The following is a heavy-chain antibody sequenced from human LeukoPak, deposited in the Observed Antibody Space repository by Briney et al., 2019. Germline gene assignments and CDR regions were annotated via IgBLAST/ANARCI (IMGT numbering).Heavy chain of an antibody. CDR2: MSDSGTNT. CDR1: GFTFSTYG. J-gene: IGHJ6*03. Sequence: GGTLRLSCGASGFTFSTYGMTWVRQAPGKGLEWVSGMSDSGTNTYYADSVKGRFTISRDNSKDTLYLQMNSLRAEDTAVYYCAKGGAVSSRSITMVRGTRRYYYYMDVWGKGTTVTISS. CDR3: AKGGAVSSRSITMVRGTRRYYYYMDV. D-gene: IGHD3-10*01. V-gene: IGHV3-23*01.